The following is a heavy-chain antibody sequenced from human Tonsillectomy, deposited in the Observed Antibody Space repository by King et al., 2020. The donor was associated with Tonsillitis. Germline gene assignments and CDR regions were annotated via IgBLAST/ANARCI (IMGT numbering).Heavy chain of an antibody. Sequence: QLVQSGGGVVQPGGSLRLSCAASGFTFRNYGMHWVRQAPGKGLEWVSFIRYDGRNKYYADSVKGRFTISRDTSENTLYLQMNSLRPVDTAVYYCATAFLTGRYYYSYYGMDVWGQGTTITVSS. CDR1: GFTFRNYG. J-gene: IGHJ6*02. D-gene: IGHD3-9*01. CDR2: IRYDGRNK. CDR3: ATAFLTGRYYYSYYGMDV. V-gene: IGHV3-30*02.